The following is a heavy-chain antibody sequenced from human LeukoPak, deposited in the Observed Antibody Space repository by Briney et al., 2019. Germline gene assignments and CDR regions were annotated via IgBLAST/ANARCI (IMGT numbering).Heavy chain of an antibody. CDR2: ILHDGSNK. J-gene: IGHJ3*02. Sequence: GRSLRLSCAASGFTFSSYGMHWVRQAPGKGLEWVAVILHDGSNKYYADSVKGRFTVSRDNSKNTLYLQMNSLRAEDTAVYYCAKDGPIVVVPAAKDAFDIWGQGTMVTVSS. D-gene: IGHD2-2*01. V-gene: IGHV3-30*18. CDR1: GFTFSSYG. CDR3: AKDGPIVVVPAAKDAFDI.